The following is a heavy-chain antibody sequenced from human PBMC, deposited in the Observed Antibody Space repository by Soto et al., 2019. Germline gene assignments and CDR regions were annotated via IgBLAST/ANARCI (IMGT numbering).Heavy chain of an antibody. CDR1: GFSLSTSGMC. V-gene: IGHV2-70*11. J-gene: IGHJ4*02. CDR2: IDWDDDK. CDR3: ARIRKAEAHFDY. Sequence: SGPTLVNPTQTLTLTCTFSGFSLSTSGMCVSWIRQPPGKALEWLARIDWDDDKYYSTSLKTRLTISKDTSKNQVVLTMTNMDPVDTATYYCARIRKAEAHFDYWGQGTLVTVSS.